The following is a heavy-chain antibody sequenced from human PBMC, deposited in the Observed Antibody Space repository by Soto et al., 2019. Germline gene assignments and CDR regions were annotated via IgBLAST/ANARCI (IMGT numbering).Heavy chain of an antibody. CDR2: IYSGGST. CDR1: GFTVSSNY. V-gene: IGHV3-66*04. D-gene: IGHD5-18*01. CDR3: ARHSGYSYASRYYYYYSIDV. J-gene: IGHJ6*03. Sequence: EVQLVESGGGLVQPGGSLRLSCAASGFTVSSNYMSWVRQAPGKGLEWVSVIYSGGSTYYADSVKGRFTISRDNSKNPLYLQMNSLRAEDTAVYYCARHSGYSYASRYYYYYSIDVWGKGTTVTVSS.